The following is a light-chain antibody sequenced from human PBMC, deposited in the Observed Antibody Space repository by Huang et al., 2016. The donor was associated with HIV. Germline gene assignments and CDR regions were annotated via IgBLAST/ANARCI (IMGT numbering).Light chain of an antibody. Sequence: ILMTQSPATLSVSPGERAPLSGRASQSVSSNLAWYQQKPGQAPRLLIYGTSTRATGIPARFSGSGSGTEFTLTISSLQSEDFAVYYCQQYNNWPPVTFGQGTKVEIK. CDR2: GTS. V-gene: IGKV3-15*01. J-gene: IGKJ1*01. CDR1: QSVSSN. CDR3: QQYNNWPPVT.